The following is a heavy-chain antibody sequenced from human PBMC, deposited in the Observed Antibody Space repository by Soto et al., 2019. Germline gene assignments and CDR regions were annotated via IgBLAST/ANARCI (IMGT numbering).Heavy chain of an antibody. CDR3: ARGPTRIAVAGRFDY. J-gene: IGHJ4*02. Sequence: VGSLRLSCAASGFTFSSYSMNWVRQAPGKGLEWVSYISSSSSTIYYADSVKGRFTISRDNAKNSLYLQMNSLRDEDTAVYYCARGPTRIAVAGRFDYWGQGTLVTVSS. CDR1: GFTFSSYS. V-gene: IGHV3-48*02. D-gene: IGHD6-19*01. CDR2: ISSSSSTI.